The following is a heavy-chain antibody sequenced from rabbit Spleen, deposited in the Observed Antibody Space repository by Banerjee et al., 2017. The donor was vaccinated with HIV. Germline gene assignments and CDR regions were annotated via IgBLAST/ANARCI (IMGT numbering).Heavy chain of an antibody. Sequence: QSLEESGGDLVKPGASLTLTCTASGFSSSSTYYMCWVRQAPGKGPEWIACIVTDSGTTYYASWAKGRFTISKSSSTTVTLQMTSLTAADTATYLCARGAGGAGDGLDLWGPGTLVTVS. CDR3: ARGAGGAGDGLDL. V-gene: IGHV1S40*01. CDR2: IVTDSGTT. D-gene: IGHD2-1*01. J-gene: IGHJ4*01. CDR1: GFSSSSTYY.